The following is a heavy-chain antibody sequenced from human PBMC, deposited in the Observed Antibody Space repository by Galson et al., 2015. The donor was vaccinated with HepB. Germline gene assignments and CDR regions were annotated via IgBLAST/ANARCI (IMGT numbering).Heavy chain of an antibody. CDR1: GYTFTGFY. Sequence: SVKVSCKASGYTFTGFYIHWVRQAPGLGLEWMGWINPNSGGTHYAQNFQGRVTMTRDTSSGTAYVDLSRLRSNDTAVYYCAISYQGNLGPADQYYFYGMDVWGQGTTVSVSS. D-gene: IGHD2-2*01. V-gene: IGHV1-2*02. J-gene: IGHJ6*02. CDR3: AISYQGNLGPADQYYFYGMDV. CDR2: INPNSGGT.